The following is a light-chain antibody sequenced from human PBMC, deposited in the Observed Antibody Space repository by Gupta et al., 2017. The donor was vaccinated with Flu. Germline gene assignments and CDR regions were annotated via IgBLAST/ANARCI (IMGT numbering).Light chain of an antibody. CDR1: SSDVGAYNY. J-gene: IGLJ3*02. Sequence: QSALTQPRSASGSPGQSVTISCSGTSSDVGAYNYVSWYQQNPGKVPKLMIYDVSKRPSGVPDRFSGSKSGNTASLTISGLQADDEADYYCCSLAGSNTWLFGGGTKLTVL. CDR2: DVS. CDR3: CSLAGSNTWL. V-gene: IGLV2-11*01.